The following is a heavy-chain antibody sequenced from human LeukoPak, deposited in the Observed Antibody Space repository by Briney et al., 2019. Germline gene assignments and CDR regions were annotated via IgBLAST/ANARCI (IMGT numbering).Heavy chain of an antibody. J-gene: IGHJ6*03. Sequence: GGSLRLSCAASGFTVSSNYMSWVRQAPGKGLEWVSVIYSGGSTYYADSVKGRFTISRDNSENTLYLQMNSLRAEDTAVYYCARHKDYYYYYMDVWGKGTTVTVSS. CDR1: GFTVSSNY. CDR3: ARHKDYYYYYMDV. CDR2: IYSGGST. V-gene: IGHV3-53*01.